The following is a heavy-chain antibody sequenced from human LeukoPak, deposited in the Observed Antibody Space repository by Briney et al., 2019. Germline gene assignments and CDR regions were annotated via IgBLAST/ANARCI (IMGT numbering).Heavy chain of an antibody. J-gene: IGHJ4*02. CDR3: ARRRYPGPGSSTSCYNY. CDR2: IYPGDSDT. Sequence: GESLKISCKGSGYSFTSYWIGWVRQMPGKGLEWMGIIYPGDSDTRYSPSFQGQVTISADNSISTAYLQCSSRKPSDTAKYYCARRRYPGPGSSTSCYNYWGQGTLVTVSS. CDR1: GYSFTSYW. V-gene: IGHV5-51*01. D-gene: IGHD2-2*02.